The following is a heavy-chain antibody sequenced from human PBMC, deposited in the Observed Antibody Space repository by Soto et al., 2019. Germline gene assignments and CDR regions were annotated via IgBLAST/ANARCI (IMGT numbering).Heavy chain of an antibody. V-gene: IGHV4-34*01. D-gene: IGHD6-13*01. CDR3: ARGVTAAVDY. CDR1: GGSFSGYY. Sequence: QVQLQQWGAGLLKPSETLSLTCAVYGGSFSGYYWSWIRQPPGKGLEWIGEINHSGSTNYNPSLTSRVTISVDTSKTPFSLKLSSVTAADTAVYYCARGVTAAVDYWGQGTLVTVSS. CDR2: INHSGST. J-gene: IGHJ4*02.